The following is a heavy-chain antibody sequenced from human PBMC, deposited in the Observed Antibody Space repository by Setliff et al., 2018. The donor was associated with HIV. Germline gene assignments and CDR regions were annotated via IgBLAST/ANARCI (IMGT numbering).Heavy chain of an antibody. V-gene: IGHV3-74*01. CDR2: INSDGSST. D-gene: IGHD5-18*01. CDR3: ASIELAAMVPVDY. CDR1: GFTFSSYW. J-gene: IGHJ4*02. Sequence: GGSLRLSCAASGFTFSSYWMHWVRQAPGKGLVWVSRINSDGSSTSYADSVKGRFTISRDNSKNSLYLQMNSLRAEDTAVYYCASIELAAMVPVDYWGQGTLVTVSS.